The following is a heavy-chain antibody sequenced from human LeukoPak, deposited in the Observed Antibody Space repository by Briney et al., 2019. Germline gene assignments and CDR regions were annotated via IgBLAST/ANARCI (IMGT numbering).Heavy chain of an antibody. CDR2: ISYDGSNK. J-gene: IGHJ4*02. CDR3: AKDRGYCSGGSCDYFDY. CDR1: GFTFRSYG. V-gene: IGHV3-30*18. Sequence: GGSLRLSCAASGFTFRSYGMHWVRQAPGKGLAGVAVISYDGSNKYYADSVKGRFTISRDNSKNTLYLQMNSLRAEDTAVYYCAKDRGYCSGGSCDYFDYWGQGTLVTVSS. D-gene: IGHD2-15*01.